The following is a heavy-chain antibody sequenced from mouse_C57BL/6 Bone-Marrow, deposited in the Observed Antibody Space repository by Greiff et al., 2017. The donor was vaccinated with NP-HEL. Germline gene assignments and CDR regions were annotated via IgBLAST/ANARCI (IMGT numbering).Heavy chain of an antibody. J-gene: IGHJ4*01. CDR3: ALTRDAMDY. Sequence: QVQLQQPGAELVRPGSSVKLSCKASGYTFTSYWMDWVKQRPGQGLEWIGNIYPSDSETHYNQKFKDKATWTVDKSSSTAYMQLSSLTSEDSAVYYCALTRDAMDYWGQGTSVTVSS. CDR2: IYPSDSET. CDR1: GYTFTSYW. V-gene: IGHV1-61*01.